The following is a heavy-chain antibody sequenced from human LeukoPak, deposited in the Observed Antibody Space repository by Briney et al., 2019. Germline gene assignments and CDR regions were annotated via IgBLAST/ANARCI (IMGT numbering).Heavy chain of an antibody. CDR2: ISYDGSNK. J-gene: IGHJ4*02. CDR1: GFTFSSYG. V-gene: IGHV3-30*03. D-gene: IGHD3-3*01. CDR3: ARTYYDFWSGYLYYFDY. Sequence: PGGSLRLSCAASGFTFSSYGMHWVRQAPGKGLEWVAVISYDGSNKYYADSVKGRFTISRDNSKNTLYLQMNSLRAEDTAVYYCARTYYDFWSGYLYYFDYWGQGTLVTVSS.